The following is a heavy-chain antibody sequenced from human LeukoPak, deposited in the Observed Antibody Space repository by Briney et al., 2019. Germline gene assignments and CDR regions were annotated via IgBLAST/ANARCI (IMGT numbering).Heavy chain of an antibody. D-gene: IGHD7-27*01. CDR2: INQSGST. CDR3: ARREFPLLGPYFFDY. V-gene: IGHV4-34*01. CDR1: GGSFSGYY. J-gene: IGHJ4*02. Sequence: KPSETLSLTCAVYGGSFSGYYWTWIRQPPGKGLEWIGEINQSGSTNYKPSLKSRVTISVDTSKNQFSLMLSSATAADTAVYYCARREFPLLGPYFFDYWGQGTLVTVSS.